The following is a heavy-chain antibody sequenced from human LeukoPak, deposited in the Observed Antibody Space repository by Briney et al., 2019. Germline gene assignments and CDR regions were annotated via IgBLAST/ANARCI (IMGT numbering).Heavy chain of an antibody. Sequence: ASVEVSCKASGYTFTSYGISWVRQAPGQGLEWMGWISAYNGNTNYAQKLQGRVTMTTDTSTSSAYMELRSLRSDDTAVYYCAREPVTTQGEDYWGQGTLVTVSS. CDR1: GYTFTSYG. D-gene: IGHD4-17*01. CDR2: ISAYNGNT. V-gene: IGHV1-18*01. CDR3: AREPVTTQGEDY. J-gene: IGHJ4*02.